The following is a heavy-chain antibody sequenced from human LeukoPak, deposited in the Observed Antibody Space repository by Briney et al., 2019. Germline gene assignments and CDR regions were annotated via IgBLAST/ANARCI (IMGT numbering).Heavy chain of an antibody. CDR2: INHSGST. CDR1: GGSFSGYY. D-gene: IGHD3-9*01. Sequence: SETLSLTCAVYGGSFSGYYWSWIRQPPGKGLEWIGEINHSGSTNYNPSLKSRVTISVDTSKNQFSLKLGSVTAADTAVYYCARGTIFGWFDPWGQGTLVTVSS. V-gene: IGHV4-34*01. CDR3: ARGTIFGWFDP. J-gene: IGHJ5*02.